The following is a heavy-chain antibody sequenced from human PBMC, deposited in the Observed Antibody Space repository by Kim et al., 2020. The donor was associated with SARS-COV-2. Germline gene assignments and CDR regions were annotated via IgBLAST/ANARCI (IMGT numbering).Heavy chain of an antibody. CDR1: GFTFSSYG. Sequence: GGSLRLSCAASGFTFSSYGMHWVRQAPGKGLEWVAVIWYDGSNKYYADSVKGRFTISRDNSKNTLYLQMNSLRAEDTAVYYCARDSRLYDSSGYFDYWGQGTLVTVSS. J-gene: IGHJ4*02. CDR2: IWYDGSNK. D-gene: IGHD3-22*01. CDR3: ARDSRLYDSSGYFDY. V-gene: IGHV3-33*01.